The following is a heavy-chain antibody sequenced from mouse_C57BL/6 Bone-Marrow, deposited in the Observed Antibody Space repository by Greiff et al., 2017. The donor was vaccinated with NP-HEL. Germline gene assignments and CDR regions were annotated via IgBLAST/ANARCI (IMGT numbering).Heavy chain of an antibody. CDR3: ATAWFAY. J-gene: IGHJ3*01. CDR2: ISGGGGNT. V-gene: IGHV5-9*01. Sequence: EVKLMESGGGLVKPGGSLKLSCAASGFTFSSYTMSWVRQTPEKRLEWVATISGGGGNTYYPDSVKGRFTISRANAKNTLYLQMSSLRSEDTALYYCATAWFAYWGQGTLVTVSA. CDR1: GFTFSSYT.